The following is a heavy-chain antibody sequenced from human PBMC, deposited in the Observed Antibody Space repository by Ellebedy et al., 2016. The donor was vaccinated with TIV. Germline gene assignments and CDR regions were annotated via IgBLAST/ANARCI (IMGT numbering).Heavy chain of an antibody. CDR3: AKERLFSSAWYAPDY. D-gene: IGHD6-19*01. CDR1: GFIFSNYA. CDR2: ISGDGDAI. J-gene: IGHJ4*02. Sequence: PGGSLRLSCEASGFIFSNYAMSWVRQAPGKGLEWVSSISGDGDAINYADFVKGRFRISRDNFKATLTLDMTSLRVEDTAIYYCAKERLFSSAWYAPDYWGQGIEVAVSA. V-gene: IGHV3-23*01.